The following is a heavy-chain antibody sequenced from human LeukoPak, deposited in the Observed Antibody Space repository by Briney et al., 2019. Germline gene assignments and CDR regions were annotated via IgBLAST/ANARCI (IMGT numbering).Heavy chain of an antibody. Sequence: PGGSLRLSCAASGFTFSSYWMSWVRQAPGKGLEWVANIKQDGSEKYYVDSVKGRFTISRDNAKNSLYLQMNSPRAEDTAVYYCARASGYSYGEYFDYWGQGTLVTVSS. J-gene: IGHJ4*02. CDR2: IKQDGSEK. CDR3: ARASGYSYGEYFDY. V-gene: IGHV3-7*04. CDR1: GFTFSSYW. D-gene: IGHD5-18*01.